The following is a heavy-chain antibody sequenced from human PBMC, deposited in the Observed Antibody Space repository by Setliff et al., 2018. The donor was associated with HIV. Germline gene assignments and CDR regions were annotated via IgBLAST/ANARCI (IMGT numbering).Heavy chain of an antibody. J-gene: IGHJ5*01. CDR2: IYPSGST. CDR3: AREPPDRDPQYDS. CDR1: GGSIDSGSNF. D-gene: IGHD2-2*01. V-gene: IGHV4-61*02. Sequence: SETLSLTCTVSGGSIDSGSNFWSWIRQPAGKGLEWIGRIYPSGSTNYNPSLKSLATISVDTSNNHFSLKLSAVTAADTAMYYCAREPPDRDPQYDSWGQGSLGTVSA.